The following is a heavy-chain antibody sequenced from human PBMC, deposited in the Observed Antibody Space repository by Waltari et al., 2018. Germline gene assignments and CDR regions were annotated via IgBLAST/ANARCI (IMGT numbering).Heavy chain of an antibody. CDR3: ARHGSLYCSSTSCSGDVSNFDY. CDR2: IYSGGRT. D-gene: IGHD2-2*01. J-gene: IGHJ4*02. CDR1: GFTVSSNY. Sequence: EVQLVESGGGLIQPGGSLRLSCAASGFTVSSNYMSWVRQAPGKGLEWVSGIYSGGRTDYADSVKGRFTISRDNAKNTLYLQMNSLRAEDTAVYYCARHGSLYCSSTSCSGDVSNFDYWGQGTLVTVSS. V-gene: IGHV3-53*01.